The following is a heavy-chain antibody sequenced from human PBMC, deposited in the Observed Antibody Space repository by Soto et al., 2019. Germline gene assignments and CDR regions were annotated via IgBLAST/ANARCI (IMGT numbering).Heavy chain of an antibody. V-gene: IGHV4-59*01. CDR3: TRAAAADY. CDR2: VYYTGAT. D-gene: IGHD6-13*01. J-gene: IGHJ4*02. CDR1: GGSITNYY. Sequence: SETLSLTCSVSGGSITNYYWGWIRHPPGKGLEWIGYVYYTGATHFNPSLKSRVSMSVDTSKNQFSLKLTSVTSADTAIYYCTRAAAADYWGQGTLVTVSS.